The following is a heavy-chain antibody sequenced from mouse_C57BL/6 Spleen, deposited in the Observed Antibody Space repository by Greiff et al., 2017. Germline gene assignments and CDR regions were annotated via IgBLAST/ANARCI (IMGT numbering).Heavy chain of an antibody. Sequence: EVHLVESGGGLVQPKGSLKLSCAASGFSFNTYAMNWVRQAPGKGLEWVARIRSKSNNYATYYADSVKDRFTISRDDSESMLYLQMNNLKTEDTAMYYCVRTWTPSYWYFDVWGTGTTVTVSS. CDR2: IRSKSNNYAT. D-gene: IGHD6-1*01. CDR1: GFSFNTYA. J-gene: IGHJ1*03. CDR3: VRTWTPSYWYFDV. V-gene: IGHV10-1*01.